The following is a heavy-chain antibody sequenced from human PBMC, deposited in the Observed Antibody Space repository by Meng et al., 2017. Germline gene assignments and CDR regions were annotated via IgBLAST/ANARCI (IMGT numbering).Heavy chain of an antibody. Sequence: QGQRVHTGASAKWPCASVNVSCQASGGTFSSYAISWVRQAPGQGLEWMGGIIPIFGTANYAQKFQGRVTITADKSTSTAYMELSSLRSEDTAVYYCAIDGVGATEGYFDYWGQGTPVTVSS. CDR2: IIPIFGTA. CDR1: GGTFSSYA. V-gene: IGHV1-69*06. CDR3: AIDGVGATEGYFDY. D-gene: IGHD1-26*01. J-gene: IGHJ4*02.